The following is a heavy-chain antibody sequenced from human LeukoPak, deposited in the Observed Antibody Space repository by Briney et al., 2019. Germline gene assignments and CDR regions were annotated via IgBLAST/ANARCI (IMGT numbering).Heavy chain of an antibody. D-gene: IGHD6-6*01. V-gene: IGHV4-61*01. CDR1: GGSVSSGSYY. J-gene: IGHJ4*02. Sequence: PSETLSLTCTVSGGSVSSGSYYWSWIRQPPGKGLEWIGYIYYSGSTNYNPSLKSRVTISVDTSKNQFSLKLSSVTAADTAVYYCARGSIAAPSPVDYWGQGTLVTVSS. CDR2: IYYSGST. CDR3: ARGSIAAPSPVDY.